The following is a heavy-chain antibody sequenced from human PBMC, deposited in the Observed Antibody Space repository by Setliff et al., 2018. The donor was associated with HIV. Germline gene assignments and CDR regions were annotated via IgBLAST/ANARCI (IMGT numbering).Heavy chain of an antibody. V-gene: IGHV3-48*01. CDR2: IYPDSNNI. CDR3: AKSPNRYSPLDWFDP. CDR1: GFTFSDYP. J-gene: IGHJ5*02. D-gene: IGHD5-18*01. Sequence: PGGSLRLSCAASGFTFSDYPMNWVRQAPGKGLEWVSHIYPDSNNIDYTDSVKGRFTISRDNAKNSLYLQMNSLRAEDAAVYYCAKSPNRYSPLDWFDPWGQGTLVTVSS.